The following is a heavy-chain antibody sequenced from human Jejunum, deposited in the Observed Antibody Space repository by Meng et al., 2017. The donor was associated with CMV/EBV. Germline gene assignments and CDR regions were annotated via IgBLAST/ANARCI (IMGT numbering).Heavy chain of an antibody. J-gene: IGHJ4*02. D-gene: IGHD5-18*01. CDR2: ISSSATT. CDR3: ARGYSSFDY. Sequence: LTCTFAGDSVTPDGPFWSWSRQSPGKGLEWIGYISSSATTQYNPSFESRVSILLDTSNSQFSLKLTSVTVADTAVYFCARGYSSFDYWGQGTLVTVSS. CDR1: GDSVTPDGPF. V-gene: IGHV4-61*08.